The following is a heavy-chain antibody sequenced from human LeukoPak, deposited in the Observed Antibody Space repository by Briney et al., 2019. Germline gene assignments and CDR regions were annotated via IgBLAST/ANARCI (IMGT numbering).Heavy chain of an antibody. CDR3: TRWDCTTTGCYPFDY. CDR2: IRDEANSYAT. D-gene: IGHD2-2*01. V-gene: IGHV3-73*01. J-gene: IGHJ4*02. Sequence: GGSLRLSCAASGFTFSGSAIHWVRQASGKGLEWVGRIRDEANSYATAYIASVKGRFTISRDDSKNTAYLQMSSLKTEDTAVYYCTRWDCTTTGCYPFDYWGQGTLVTVSS. CDR1: GFTFSGSA.